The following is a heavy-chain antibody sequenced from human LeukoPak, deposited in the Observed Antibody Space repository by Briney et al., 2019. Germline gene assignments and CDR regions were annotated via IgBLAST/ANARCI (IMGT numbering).Heavy chain of an antibody. D-gene: IGHD1-26*01. CDR2: IYSGGST. J-gene: IGHJ3*02. Sequence: GGSLRLSCAASGFTVSSNYMSWVRQAPGKGLEWVSVIYSGGSTYYADSVKGRFTISRDNSKNTLYLQMNSLRAEDTAVYYCARELLQRRAFDIWGQGTMVTVSS. CDR3: ARELLQRRAFDI. V-gene: IGHV3-53*01. CDR1: GFTVSSNY.